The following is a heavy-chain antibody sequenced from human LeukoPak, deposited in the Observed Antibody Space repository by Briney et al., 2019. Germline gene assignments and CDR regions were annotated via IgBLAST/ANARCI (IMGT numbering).Heavy chain of an antibody. D-gene: IGHD3-16*02. J-gene: IGHJ4*02. CDR1: GGSFSGYY. CDR2: INHSGST. V-gene: IGHV4-34*01. Sequence: KPSETLSLTCAVYGGSFSGYYWSCIRQPPGKGLEWIGEINHSGSTNYNPSLKSRVTISVDTSKNQFSLKLSSVTAADTAVYYCARETNRKITFGGVIVTPHDVYFDYWGQGTLVTVSS. CDR3: ARETNRKITFGGVIVTPHDVYFDY.